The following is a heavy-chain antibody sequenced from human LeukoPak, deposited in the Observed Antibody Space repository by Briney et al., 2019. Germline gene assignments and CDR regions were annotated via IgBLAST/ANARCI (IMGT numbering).Heavy chain of an antibody. Sequence: PGGSLRLSCAASGFTFSSYSMKWVRQAPGKGLEWVSSISSSSSYIYYADSVKGRFTISRDNAKNSLYLQMNSLRAEDTAVYYCASLAPSGLWFGESIVFDPWGQGTLVTVSS. CDR2: ISSSSSYI. D-gene: IGHD3-10*01. J-gene: IGHJ5*02. CDR3: ASLAPSGLWFGESIVFDP. V-gene: IGHV3-21*01. CDR1: GFTFSSYS.